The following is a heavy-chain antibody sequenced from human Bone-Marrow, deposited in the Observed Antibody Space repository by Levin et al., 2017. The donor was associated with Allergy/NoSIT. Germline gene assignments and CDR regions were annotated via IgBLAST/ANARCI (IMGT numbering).Heavy chain of an antibody. CDR1: GFTFSNYA. Sequence: AGGSLRLSCATSGFTFSNYAMSWVRQAPGKGLEWVSGISGSGGRTYYADSVKGRFTISRDNSKNKLYLQMDSLRAEDTALYYCANTPSISGRYDDYWGRGTLVTVSS. V-gene: IGHV3-23*01. CDR2: ISGSGGRT. D-gene: IGHD3-10*01. CDR3: ANTPSISGRYDDY. J-gene: IGHJ4*02.